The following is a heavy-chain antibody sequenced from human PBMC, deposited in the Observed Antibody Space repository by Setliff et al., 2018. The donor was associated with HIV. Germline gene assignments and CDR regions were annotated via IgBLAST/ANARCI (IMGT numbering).Heavy chain of an antibody. CDR1: GGTFSSYA. D-gene: IGHD2-8*01. CDR3: ASQEWLPHMLSKGAFDI. V-gene: IGHV1-69*05. J-gene: IGHJ3*02. Sequence: WASVKVSCKASGGTFSSYAISWVRQAPGQGLEWMGGIIPIFGTANYAQKFQGRVTITTDESTSTAYMELSSLRSEDTAVYYCASQEWLPHMLSKGAFDIWGQGTMVTVSS. CDR2: IIPIFGTA.